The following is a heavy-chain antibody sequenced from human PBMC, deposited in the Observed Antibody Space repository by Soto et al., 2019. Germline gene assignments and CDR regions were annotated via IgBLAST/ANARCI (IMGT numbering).Heavy chain of an antibody. J-gene: IGHJ4*02. D-gene: IGHD3-9*01. Sequence: EVQLLESGGGLVQPGGSLRLSCAASGFTFSSYAMSWVRQAPGKGLEWVSAISGSGGSTYYADSVKGRFTISRDNSKNTLYLQMNSLRAEDTAVYYCAKGSLLRYFDWLLGDYWGQGTLVTVSS. CDR2: ISGSGGST. V-gene: IGHV3-23*01. CDR3: AKGSLLRYFDWLLGDY. CDR1: GFTFSSYA.